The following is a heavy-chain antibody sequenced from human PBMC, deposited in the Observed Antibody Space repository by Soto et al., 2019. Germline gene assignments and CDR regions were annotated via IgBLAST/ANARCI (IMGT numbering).Heavy chain of an antibody. CDR3: ARVRNGDWYFDY. V-gene: IGHV3-74*01. Sequence: DVQLVESGGGLVQPGGSLRLSCAASGFTFSSYWMHWVRQVPGKGLVWVSRIKTDGSVISYADSVQGRFTFSRDNAKNLLYLQMNSLRADDSAVYYCARVRNGDWYFDYWGQGTLVTISS. D-gene: IGHD4-17*01. J-gene: IGHJ4*02. CDR2: IKTDGSVI. CDR1: GFTFSSYW.